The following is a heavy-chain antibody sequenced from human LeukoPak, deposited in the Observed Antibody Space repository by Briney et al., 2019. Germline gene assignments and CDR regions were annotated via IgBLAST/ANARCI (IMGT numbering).Heavy chain of an antibody. CDR1: GGALSSSA. D-gene: IGHD2-15*01. J-gene: IGHJ6*02. CDR3: ASPGRGPDYYSMDV. CDR2: FIPILGLA. Sequence: SVEVSCKASGGALSSSAISWVRQAPGHGLEWMGKFIPILGLANYAQKFQGRVTITADTSTSTAYMDLNNLSYEDTAVYYCASPGRGPDYYSMDVWGQGTTVTVSS. V-gene: IGHV1-69*04.